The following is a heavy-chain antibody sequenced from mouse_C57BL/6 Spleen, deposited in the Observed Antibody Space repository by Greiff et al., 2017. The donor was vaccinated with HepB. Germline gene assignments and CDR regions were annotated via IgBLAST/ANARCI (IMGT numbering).Heavy chain of an antibody. CDR1: GYTFTSYG. D-gene: IGHD4-1*01. CDR3: ARNWAYYFDY. CDR2: IYPRSGNT. Sequence: VQLKESGAELARPGASVKLSCKASGYTFTSYGISWVKQRTGQGLEWIGEIYPRSGNTYYNEKFKGKATLTADKSSSTAYMELRSLTSEDSAVYFCARNWAYYFDYWGQGTTLTVSS. J-gene: IGHJ2*01. V-gene: IGHV1-81*01.